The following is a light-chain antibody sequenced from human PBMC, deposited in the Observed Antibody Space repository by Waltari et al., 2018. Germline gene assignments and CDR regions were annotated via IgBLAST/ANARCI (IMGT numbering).Light chain of an antibody. V-gene: IGLV1-40*01. J-gene: IGLJ2*01. CDR2: GNR. CDR1: SSHIGAGYA. CDR3: QSYDSSLSGGV. Sequence: QSVLTQPPPVSGDPGQSVTIPRTGSSSHIGAGYAVHWYQQLPGTAPKHLIYGNRKRPSGVPDRFSGSKSGTSASLAITGLQAEDEADYYCQSYDSSLSGGVFGGGTKLTVL.